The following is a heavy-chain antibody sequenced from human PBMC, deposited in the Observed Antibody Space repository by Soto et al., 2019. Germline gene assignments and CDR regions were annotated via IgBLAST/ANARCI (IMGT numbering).Heavy chain of an antibody. D-gene: IGHD6-19*01. CDR2: INSDGSST. Sequence: EVQLVESGGGLVQPGGSLRLSCAASGFTFSSYWMHWVRQDPGKGLVWVSRINSDGSSTSYADSVKGRFTISRDNAKNTVYLQMNSLRAEDTAVYYCASPYMYSSGLYFYGMDVWGQGTTVTVSS. V-gene: IGHV3-74*01. CDR1: GFTFSSYW. J-gene: IGHJ6*02. CDR3: ASPYMYSSGLYFYGMDV.